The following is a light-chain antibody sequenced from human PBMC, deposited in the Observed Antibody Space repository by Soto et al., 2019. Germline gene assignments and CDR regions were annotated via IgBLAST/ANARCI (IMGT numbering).Light chain of an antibody. CDR2: DVS. J-gene: IGLJ1*01. CDR1: SSDVGGYNY. CDR3: SSYTSSSTPD. V-gene: IGLV2-14*01. Sequence: QSLLTQPASVSGSPGQSITISCTGTSSDVGGYNYVSWYQQHPGKAPKLMIYDVSNRPSGVSNRFSGSKSGNTASLTISGLQAEDEADYYCSSYTSSSTPDFGTGTKVTVL.